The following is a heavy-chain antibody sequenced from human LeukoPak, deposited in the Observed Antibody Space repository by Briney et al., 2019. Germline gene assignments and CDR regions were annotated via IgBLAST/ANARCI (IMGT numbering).Heavy chain of an antibody. J-gene: IGHJ3*02. CDR1: GGSISSYY. CDR3: ARDKGGSSGYYYVGFIDT. Sequence: PSETLSLTCTVSGGSISSYYWSWIRRPPGRGLEWVGYTHYSGRTNYNPSLKSRVTMSVDTSKSQISLRLTSVTAADTAVYYCARDKGGSSGYYYVGFIDTWGQGTLVTVSS. CDR2: THYSGRT. V-gene: IGHV4-59*01. D-gene: IGHD3-22*01.